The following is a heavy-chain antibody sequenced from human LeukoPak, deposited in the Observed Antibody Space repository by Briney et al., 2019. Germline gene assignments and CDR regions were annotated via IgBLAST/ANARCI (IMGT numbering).Heavy chain of an antibody. CDR1: GFTFSSYG. V-gene: IGHV3-30*12. CDR2: ISYDGGNK. D-gene: IGHD3-22*01. J-gene: IGHJ4*02. Sequence: PGRSLRLSCAASGFTFSSYGMHWVRQAPGKGLMWVAVISYDGGNKYYADSVKGRFTISRDNAKNTLYLQMNSLGAEDTAMYYCARISYDSSGYFDYWGQGTLVTVSS. CDR3: ARISYDSSGYFDY.